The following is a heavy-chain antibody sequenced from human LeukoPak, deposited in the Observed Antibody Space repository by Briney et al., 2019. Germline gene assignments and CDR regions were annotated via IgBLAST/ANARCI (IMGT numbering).Heavy chain of an antibody. D-gene: IGHD3-10*01. Sequence: SETLSLTCTVSGGSISSYYWSWIRQPPGKGLEWIGEINHSGSTNYNPSLKSRVTISVDTSKNQFSLKLSSVTAADTAVYYCARVPNYSPRITMVRGVPWFDPWGQGTLVTVSS. CDR2: INHSGST. J-gene: IGHJ5*02. V-gene: IGHV4-34*01. CDR1: GGSISSYY. CDR3: ARVPNYSPRITMVRGVPWFDP.